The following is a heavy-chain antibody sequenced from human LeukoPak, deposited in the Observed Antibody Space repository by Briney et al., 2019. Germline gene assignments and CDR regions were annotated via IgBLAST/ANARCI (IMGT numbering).Heavy chain of an antibody. J-gene: IGHJ5*02. D-gene: IGHD6-13*01. V-gene: IGHV1-46*01. CDR1: GYTFTSYY. Sequence: ASVKVSCKASGYTFTSYYMHWVRQAPGQGLEWMGIINPSGGSTRYAQKFQGRVTMTRDTSTSTVYMELSSLRSEDTAVYYCARDRGAAAGSYNWFDPWGQGTLVTVSS. CDR2: INPSGGST. CDR3: ARDRGAAAGSYNWFDP.